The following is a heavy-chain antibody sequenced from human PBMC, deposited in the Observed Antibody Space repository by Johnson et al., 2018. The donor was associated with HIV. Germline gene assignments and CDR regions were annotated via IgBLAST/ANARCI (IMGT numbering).Heavy chain of an antibody. CDR1: GFTFSSYA. J-gene: IGHJ3*02. D-gene: IGHD3-22*01. CDR3: ARDEGYYYDGSGFFDI. CDR2: ISYDGSNK. Sequence: QVQVVESGGGLVQPGGSLRLSCAASGFTFSSYAMHWVRQAPGKGLEWVAVISYDGSNKYYADSVKGRFTISRDNSKNTLYLQMNSLRAEDTAVYYCARDEGYYYDGSGFFDIWGQGTMVTVSS. V-gene: IGHV3-30*07.